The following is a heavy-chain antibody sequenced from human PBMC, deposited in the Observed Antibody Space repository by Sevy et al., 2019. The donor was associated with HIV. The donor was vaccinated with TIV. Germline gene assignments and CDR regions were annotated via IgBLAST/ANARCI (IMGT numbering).Heavy chain of an antibody. Sequence: GGSLRLSCAASRFTFSDHYMEWVRQAPGKGLEWVGRTRNKADSYTTEYAASVKGRFTISRDDSKNSLYLQMNSLKTEDTAVYYCATHAGIAAAGRVFDYWGQESLVTVSS. CDR3: ATHAGIAAAGRVFDY. CDR1: RFTFSDHY. D-gene: IGHD6-13*01. CDR2: TRNKADSYTT. J-gene: IGHJ4*02. V-gene: IGHV3-72*01.